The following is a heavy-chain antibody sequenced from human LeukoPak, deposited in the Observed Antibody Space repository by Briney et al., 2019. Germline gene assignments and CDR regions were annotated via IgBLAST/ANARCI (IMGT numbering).Heavy chain of an antibody. Sequence: SEPLSLTCAVYGGSFTAYYWTWIRQPAGKGLEWMGEINHSGSTNYNWSLRSRVTISVDTSYKQFSLRLSSVTAADTAVYYCAPRGNIEHSYVYGKWFDPWGQGTRVTVSS. J-gene: IGHJ5*02. CDR2: INHSGST. CDR3: APRGNIEHSYVYGKWFDP. CDR1: GGSFTAYY. V-gene: IGHV4-34*01. D-gene: IGHD5-18*01.